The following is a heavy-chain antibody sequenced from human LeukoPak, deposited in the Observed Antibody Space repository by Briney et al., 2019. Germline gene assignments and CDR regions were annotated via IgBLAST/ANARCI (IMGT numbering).Heavy chain of an antibody. Sequence: ASVKVSCKASGYTFTDYYMHWLRQAPAQGLEWVGWINPNSGGTNYAQNFQGRVTMTRDTSISTAYMELSRLRSDDTAVYYCARHRAYSSSPPFDYWGQGTLVTVSS. CDR1: GYTFTDYY. V-gene: IGHV1-2*02. CDR3: ARHRAYSSSPPFDY. D-gene: IGHD6-6*01. CDR2: INPNSGGT. J-gene: IGHJ4*02.